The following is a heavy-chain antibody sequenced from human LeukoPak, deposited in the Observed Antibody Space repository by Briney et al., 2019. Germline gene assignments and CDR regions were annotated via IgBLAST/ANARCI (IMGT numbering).Heavy chain of an antibody. CDR3: ARDGSSWPTEGWFDP. CDR2: IKQDGGEK. V-gene: IGHV3-7*01. CDR1: GFIFSNYW. J-gene: IGHJ5*02. D-gene: IGHD6-13*01. Sequence: GGSLRLSCAASGFIFSNYWMTWVRHAPGKGLEWVATIKQDGGEKYYVDSVKGRFTISRDNAKDSLSLQMSSLRAEDTAVYYCARDGSSWPTEGWFDPWGQGTLVTVSS.